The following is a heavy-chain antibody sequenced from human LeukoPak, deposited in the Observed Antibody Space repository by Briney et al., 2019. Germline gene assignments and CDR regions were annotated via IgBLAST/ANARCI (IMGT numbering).Heavy chain of an antibody. J-gene: IGHJ3*02. CDR2: ISAYNGNT. Sequence: RASVKVSCKASDYTFTRYGISWVRQAPGQGLEWMGWISAYNGNTHYAQKLQGRVTMTTDTSTSTAYMELRSLRSDDTAVYYCARSWQVGGPTGDDAFDIWGQGTMVTVSS. V-gene: IGHV1-18*01. D-gene: IGHD1-26*01. CDR1: DYTFTRYG. CDR3: ARSWQVGGPTGDDAFDI.